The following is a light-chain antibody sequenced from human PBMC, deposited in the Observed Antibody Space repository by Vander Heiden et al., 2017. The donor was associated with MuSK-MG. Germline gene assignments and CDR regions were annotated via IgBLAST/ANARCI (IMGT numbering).Light chain of an antibody. V-gene: IGKV1-5*03. CDR1: LSISRW. CDR2: RAS. Sequence: DIQMTQSPSSLSASVGDRVTITCRTSLSISRWLAWYQQKPGKAPRLLISRASNLVSGVPSRFSGSGSDTEFTLTISSLQPDDFATYYSQQYNSWFGQGTKVEIK. J-gene: IGKJ1*01. CDR3: QQYNSW.